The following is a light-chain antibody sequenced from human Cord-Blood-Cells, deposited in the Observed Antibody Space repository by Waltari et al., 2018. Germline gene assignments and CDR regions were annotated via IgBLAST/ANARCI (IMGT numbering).Light chain of an antibody. CDR2: DAS. V-gene: IGKV3-11*01. CDR3: QQRSNWPPIT. Sequence: IVLTQSPATLSLSPGESATLSCRASQSVSSYLAWYQQKPGQAPRLRIYDASNRATGIPARFSGSGSGTDFTLTISSLEPEDFAVYYCQQRSNWPPITFGQGTRLEIK. CDR1: QSVSSY. J-gene: IGKJ5*01.